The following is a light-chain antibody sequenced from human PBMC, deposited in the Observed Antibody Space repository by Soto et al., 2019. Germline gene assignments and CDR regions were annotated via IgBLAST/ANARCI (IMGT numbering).Light chain of an antibody. CDR1: SSDVGGYNS. Sequence: QSVLTQPASVSGSPGQSITVSCTGTSSDVGGYNSVSWYRQYPGKAPKLIIFDVTDRPSGISTRFSGSKSDNTASLTISGLQAEDEAVFYCTSYTSSSTTVFGTGTKLTVL. V-gene: IGLV2-14*01. CDR3: TSYTSSSTTV. J-gene: IGLJ1*01. CDR2: DVT.